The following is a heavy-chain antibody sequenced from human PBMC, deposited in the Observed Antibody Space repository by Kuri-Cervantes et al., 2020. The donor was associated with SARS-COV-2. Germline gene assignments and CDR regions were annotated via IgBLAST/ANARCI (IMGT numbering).Heavy chain of an antibody. J-gene: IGHJ4*02. CDR1: GGSISSGGYS. V-gene: IGHV4-39*07. CDR3: ARGDGMAGTTPYDY. Sequence: SETLSLTCAVSGGSISSGGYSWSWIRQPPGKGLEWIGSIYHSGSTYYNPSLKSRVTISVDTSKNQFSLKLSSVTAADTAVYYCARGDGMAGTTPYDYWGQGTLVTVSS. CDR2: IYHSGST. D-gene: IGHD6-19*01.